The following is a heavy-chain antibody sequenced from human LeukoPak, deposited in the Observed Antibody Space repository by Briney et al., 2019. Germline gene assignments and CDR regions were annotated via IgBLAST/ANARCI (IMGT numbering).Heavy chain of an antibody. Sequence: GGSLRLSCVASGLTFSGHYMSWIRQAPGRGLEWVSYISGTSSHTNYADSVKGRFTISRDNAKNSLYLQMNTLRVEDTAVYYCASGNWGCKTNCDYFDHWGQGTLVTVSS. V-gene: IGHV3-11*03. D-gene: IGHD1-1*01. CDR1: GLTFSGHY. J-gene: IGHJ4*02. CDR2: ISGTSSHT. CDR3: ASGNWGCKTNCDYFDH.